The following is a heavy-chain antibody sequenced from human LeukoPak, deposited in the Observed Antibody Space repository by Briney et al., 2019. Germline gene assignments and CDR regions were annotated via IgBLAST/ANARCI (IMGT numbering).Heavy chain of an antibody. Sequence: GGSLRLSCAASGFTFSSYSMNWVRQAPGKGLEWVSYISSSSTIYYADSVKGRFTISRDNAKNSLYLQMNSLRDEDTAVYNCARDGYCSGGSCYRYFDYWGQGTLVTVSS. D-gene: IGHD2-15*01. CDR2: ISSSSTI. CDR3: ARDGYCSGGSCYRYFDY. V-gene: IGHV3-48*02. CDR1: GFTFSSYS. J-gene: IGHJ4*02.